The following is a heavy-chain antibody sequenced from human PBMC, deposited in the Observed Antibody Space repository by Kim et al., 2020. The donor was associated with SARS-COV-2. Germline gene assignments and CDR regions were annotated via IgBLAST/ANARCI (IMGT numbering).Heavy chain of an antibody. Sequence: AHTVKGRFTISKDSSKNTLYLQMESLRAEDTAMYYCASQGLRGFYYYYMDVWGRGTTVTVSS. D-gene: IGHD4-17*01. CDR3: ASQGLRGFYYYYMDV. J-gene: IGHJ6*03. V-gene: IGHV3-53*01.